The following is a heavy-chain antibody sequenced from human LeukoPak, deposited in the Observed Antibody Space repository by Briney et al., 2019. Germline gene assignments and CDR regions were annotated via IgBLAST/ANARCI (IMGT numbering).Heavy chain of an antibody. CDR1: GFTFSSYA. V-gene: IGHV3-23*01. CDR3: AKDRAVNWFDP. J-gene: IGHJ5*02. D-gene: IGHD6-19*01. CDR2: ISGSGGST. Sequence: GGSLRLSCAASGFTFSSYARSWLRQAPGKGLEWVSAISGSGGSTYYADSVKGRFTISRDNSKNTLYLQMNSLRAEDTAVYYCAKDRAVNWFDPWGQGTLVTVSS.